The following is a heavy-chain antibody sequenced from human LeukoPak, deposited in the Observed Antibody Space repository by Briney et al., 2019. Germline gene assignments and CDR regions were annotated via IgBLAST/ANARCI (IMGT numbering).Heavy chain of an antibody. CDR1: GYTFTTYS. D-gene: IGHD2-2*01. CDR2: ISVNNGGT. Sequence: ASVKVSCKASGYTFTTYSLAWVRQAPGRSLEWMGWISVNNGGTNYAQSFQDRVTLTRDTSTNTAYLELRSLTSDDTAIIYCATATQPRGYFLHWGQGTLVTVSS. CDR3: ATATQPRGYFLH. J-gene: IGHJ1*01. V-gene: IGHV1-18*01.